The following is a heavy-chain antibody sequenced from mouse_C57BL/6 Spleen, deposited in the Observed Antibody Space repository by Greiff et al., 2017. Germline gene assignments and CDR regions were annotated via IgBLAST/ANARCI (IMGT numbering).Heavy chain of an antibody. V-gene: IGHV1-63*01. CDR1: GYTFTNYW. Sequence: QVQLQQSGAELVRPGTSVKMSCKASGYTFTNYWIGWAKQRPGHGLEWIGDIYPGGGYTNYNEKFKGKATLTADKSSSTAYMQFSSLTSEDSAIYYCASGNCDHYYAMYDRGQETSVTVAS. CDR3: ASGNCDHYYAMYD. D-gene: IGHD4-1*01. J-gene: IGHJ4*01. CDR2: IYPGGGYT.